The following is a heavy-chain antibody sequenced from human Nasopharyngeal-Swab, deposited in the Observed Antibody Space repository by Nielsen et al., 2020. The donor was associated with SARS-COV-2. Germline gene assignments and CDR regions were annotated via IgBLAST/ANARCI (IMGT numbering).Heavy chain of an antibody. CDR1: GLTLRTND. CDR2: ISGSSSAT. CDR3: ARGWLAD. D-gene: IGHD3-9*01. V-gene: IGHV3-48*02. J-gene: IGHJ4*02. Sequence: GESLKISCAASGLTLRTNDMNWVPVPAGKGLEWVSYISGSSSATYYADSVKGRFTISRDNAKNSLHLQMNSLRDDDTAVYYCARGWLADWGQGTPVTVSS.